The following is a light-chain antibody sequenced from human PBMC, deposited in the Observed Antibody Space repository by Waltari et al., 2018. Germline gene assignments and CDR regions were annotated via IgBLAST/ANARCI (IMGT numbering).Light chain of an antibody. Sequence: QSVLTQPPSASGTPGQRVTISSSGSNSNIGSNPVNWYQHVPGTAPKLLIFNKKQGPAGVPDRFSGSKSGTSASLAISGLQSEDEADYYCAAWDDTLNGVVFGEGTKLTVL. CDR3: AAWDDTLNGVV. CDR2: NKK. CDR1: NSNIGSNP. V-gene: IGLV1-44*01. J-gene: IGLJ2*01.